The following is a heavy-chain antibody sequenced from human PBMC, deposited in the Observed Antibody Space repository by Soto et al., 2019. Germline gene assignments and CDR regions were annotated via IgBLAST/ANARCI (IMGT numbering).Heavy chain of an antibody. CDR3: TTALMTTRNYYGMDV. J-gene: IGHJ6*02. Sequence: GGSLRLSCAASGFTFSNAWMNWVRQAPGKGLEWVGRIKSKTDGGTTDYAAPVKGRFTIARDDSKNTLYMQMNSLKTEDTAVYYCTTALMTTRNYYGMDVWGQGTTVTVSS. CDR2: IKSKTDGGTT. V-gene: IGHV3-15*07. CDR1: GFTFSNAW. D-gene: IGHD4-4*01.